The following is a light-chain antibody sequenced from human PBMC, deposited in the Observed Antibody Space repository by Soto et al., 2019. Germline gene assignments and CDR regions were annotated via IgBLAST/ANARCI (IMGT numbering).Light chain of an antibody. V-gene: IGLV1-44*01. J-gene: IGLJ1*01. CDR3: AAWDDSLSGYV. CDR2: SNN. Sequence: QSVLTQPPSASGTPGQRVTISCSGSSSNIGGNAVNWYQQLPGTTPKLLIDSNNQRPSGVPDRFSSSKSGTSASLAISGLQSEYSADYYCAAWDDSLSGYVFVTGTTVTVL. CDR1: SSNIGGNA.